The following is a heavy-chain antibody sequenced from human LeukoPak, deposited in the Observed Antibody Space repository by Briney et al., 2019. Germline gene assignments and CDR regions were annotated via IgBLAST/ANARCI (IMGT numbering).Heavy chain of an antibody. J-gene: IGHJ5*02. Sequence: ASVKVSCKTFRYTFTSHWMPWVRQAPGQGLEWMGIINPDYGTTLYAQKFRGRITVTRDTSSSTVYMELNSLTSEDTALYYCARDHSTADTSSWWPDPWGQGTLVTVSS. CDR1: RYTFTSHW. D-gene: IGHD2-15*01. CDR3: ARDHSTADTSSWWPDP. CDR2: INPDYGTT. V-gene: IGHV1-46*01.